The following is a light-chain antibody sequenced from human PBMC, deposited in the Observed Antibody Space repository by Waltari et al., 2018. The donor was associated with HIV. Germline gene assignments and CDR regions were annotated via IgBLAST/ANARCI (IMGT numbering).Light chain of an antibody. Sequence: SDLTQPASVSGFLGQSIPISCTGAASDFVFSNFISWYQQQPGKVPKLLLYEVDTRASGVHGRFSGSKSGNTASLTISGLQVEDEGLYHCASYTADDTVLFGGGTTVTV. CDR2: EVD. V-gene: IGLV2-14*01. J-gene: IGLJ2*01. CDR3: ASYTADDTVL. CDR1: ASDFVFSNF.